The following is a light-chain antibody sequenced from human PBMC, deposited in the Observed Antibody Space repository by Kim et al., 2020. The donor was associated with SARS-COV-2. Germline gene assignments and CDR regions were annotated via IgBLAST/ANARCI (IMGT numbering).Light chain of an antibody. CDR3: QQYAISVT. J-gene: IGKJ4*01. Sequence: SVSPGEGATLSCRASQSVGSSLTWYQQKPGQAPRLLIYDTSTRATGIPATFSGSGSGTEFTLTISRLEPEDFAVYYCQQYAISVTFGGGTKVDIK. V-gene: IGKV3-15*01. CDR2: DTS. CDR1: QSVGSS.